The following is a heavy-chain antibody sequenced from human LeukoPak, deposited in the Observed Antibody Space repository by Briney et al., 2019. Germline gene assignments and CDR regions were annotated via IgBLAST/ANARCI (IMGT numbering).Heavy chain of an antibody. Sequence: PGGSLRLSCAASGFTFSSYSMNWDRQAPGKGLEWVSYISSSSSTIYYADSVKGRFTISRDNAKNSLYLQMNSLRAEDTAVYYCARVRSSVAGTFGSLRGAFDIWGQGTMVTVSS. V-gene: IGHV3-48*01. CDR3: ARVRSSVAGTFGSLRGAFDI. J-gene: IGHJ3*02. CDR1: GFTFSSYS. CDR2: ISSSSSTI. D-gene: IGHD6-19*01.